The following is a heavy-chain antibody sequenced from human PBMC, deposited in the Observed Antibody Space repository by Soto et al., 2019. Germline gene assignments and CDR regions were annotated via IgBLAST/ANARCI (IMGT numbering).Heavy chain of an antibody. J-gene: IGHJ6*02. D-gene: IGHD1-26*01. CDR3: ARGEVGATDYYYYYGMDV. CDR2: TYYRSKWYN. Sequence: SQTLSLTCAISGDSVSSNSAAWNWIRQSPSRGLEWLGRTYYRSKWYNDYAVSVKSRITINPDTSKNQFSLQPNSVTPEDTAVYYCARGEVGATDYYYYYGMDVWGQGTTVTVSS. V-gene: IGHV6-1*01. CDR1: GDSVSSNSAA.